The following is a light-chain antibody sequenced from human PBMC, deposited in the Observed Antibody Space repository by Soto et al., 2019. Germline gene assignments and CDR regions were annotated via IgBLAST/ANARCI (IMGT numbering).Light chain of an antibody. J-gene: IGLJ3*02. CDR1: SSNIGRYT. V-gene: IGLV1-44*01. CDR3: AAWDDSLNGVV. Sequence: QSVLTQPPSASGTPGQRVTISCSGSSSNIGRYTVNWYQQLPGTAPKLLIYRNDQRPSGVPDRFSDSKSGTSASLAISGLQSEDEADYYCAAWDDSLNGVVFGGGTKLTVL. CDR2: RND.